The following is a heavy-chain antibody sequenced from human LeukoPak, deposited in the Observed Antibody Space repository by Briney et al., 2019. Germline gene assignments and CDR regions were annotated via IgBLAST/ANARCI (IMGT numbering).Heavy chain of an antibody. J-gene: IGHJ5*02. D-gene: IGHD3-10*01. CDR1: GGSISSSSYY. CDR2: IYYSGST. CDR3: ASESSWFGELLPIGWFDP. Sequence: SETLSLTCTVSGGSISSSSYYWGWIRQPPGKGLEWIGSIYYSGSTYYNPSLKSRVTISVDTSKNQFSLKPSSVTAADTAVYYCASESSWFGELLPIGWFDPWGQGTLVTVSS. V-gene: IGHV4-39*01.